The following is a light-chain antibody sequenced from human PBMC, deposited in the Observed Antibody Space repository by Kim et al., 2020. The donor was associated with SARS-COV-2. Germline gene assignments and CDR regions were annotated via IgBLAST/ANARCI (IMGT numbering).Light chain of an antibody. Sequence: SYELTQPPSVSVSPGQTASITCSGDKLGDKFPCWYQQKPGQSPILVIYQDTKRPSGIPERFSGSTSGNTATLTISGTQAMDEGDYYCQVWDSSTVVVFVG. CDR1: KLGDKF. J-gene: IGLJ2*01. CDR2: QDT. V-gene: IGLV3-1*01. CDR3: QVWDSSTVVV.